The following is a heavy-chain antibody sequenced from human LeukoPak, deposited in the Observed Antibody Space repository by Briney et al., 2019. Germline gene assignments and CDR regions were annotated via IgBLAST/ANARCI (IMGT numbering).Heavy chain of an antibody. Sequence: ASVKVSCKVSGYTLTELSMHWVRQAPGKGLEWMGGFDPEDGETIYAQKFQGRVTMTRDTSTSTVYMELSSLRSEDTAVYYCARDRDSSGLFDPWGQGTLVTVSS. CDR1: GYTLTELS. CDR3: ARDRDSSGLFDP. V-gene: IGHV1-24*01. CDR2: FDPEDGET. D-gene: IGHD3-22*01. J-gene: IGHJ5*02.